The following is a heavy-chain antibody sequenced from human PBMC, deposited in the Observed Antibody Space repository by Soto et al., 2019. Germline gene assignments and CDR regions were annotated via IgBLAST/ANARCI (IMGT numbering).Heavy chain of an antibody. Sequence: QVQLVQSGAEVKKPGSSVKVSCKASGGTFSSYAISWVRQAPGQGLEWMGGIIPIFGTANYAQKFQGRVTITADESMSTAYMELSSLRSEDTAVYYCARGGYCSGGSCYHLSIDYWGQGTLVTVSS. V-gene: IGHV1-69*01. J-gene: IGHJ4*02. CDR3: ARGGYCSGGSCYHLSIDY. CDR1: GGTFSSYA. CDR2: IIPIFGTA. D-gene: IGHD2-15*01.